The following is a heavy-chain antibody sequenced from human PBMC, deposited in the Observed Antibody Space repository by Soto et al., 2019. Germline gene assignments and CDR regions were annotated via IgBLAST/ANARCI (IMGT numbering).Heavy chain of an antibody. Sequence: GASVKVSCKASGYTFTGYYMHWVRQAPGQGLEWMGWINPNSGGTNYAQKFQGWVTMTRDTSISTAYMELSRLRSDDTAVYYCARDIAAGTHYYCGMEVWGQGTTVTVSS. CDR3: ARDIAAGTHYYCGMEV. CDR2: INPNSGGT. V-gene: IGHV1-2*04. D-gene: IGHD6-13*01. CDR1: GYTFTGYY. J-gene: IGHJ6*02.